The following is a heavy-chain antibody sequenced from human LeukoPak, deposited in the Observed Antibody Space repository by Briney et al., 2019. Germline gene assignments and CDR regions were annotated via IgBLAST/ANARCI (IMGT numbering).Heavy chain of an antibody. Sequence: GTSVKVSCKASGYTFTAYYMHWVRQAPGQGLEWMGWIHPNSGGTKFAQKFQGRVTLSRDASLKTVYMELSSLRSDDTAIYYCARDRCNGGDCSSWNYMDVWGKGTMVTVSS. CDR1: GYTFTAYY. J-gene: IGHJ6*03. CDR2: IHPNSGGT. CDR3: ARDRCNGGDCSSWNYMDV. V-gene: IGHV1-2*02. D-gene: IGHD2-21*02.